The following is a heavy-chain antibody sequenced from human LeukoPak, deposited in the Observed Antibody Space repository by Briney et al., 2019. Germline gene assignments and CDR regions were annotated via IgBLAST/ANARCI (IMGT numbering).Heavy chain of an antibody. Sequence: GGSLRLSCAASGFTLSGYPIHWVRQAPGKGLEWVAVISYDGSNKYYADSVKGRFTISRDNAKNSLYLQMNSLRAEDTAVYYCARDRGCSSTSCSLGFDYWGQGTLVTVSS. J-gene: IGHJ4*02. CDR2: ISYDGSNK. CDR1: GFTLSGYP. V-gene: IGHV3-30-3*01. CDR3: ARDRGCSSTSCSLGFDY. D-gene: IGHD2-2*01.